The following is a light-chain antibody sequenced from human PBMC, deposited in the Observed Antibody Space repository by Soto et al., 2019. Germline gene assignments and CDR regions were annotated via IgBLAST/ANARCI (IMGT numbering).Light chain of an antibody. J-gene: IGKJ1*01. CDR3: QQYNSYSRT. CDR1: QSVSSN. V-gene: IGKV3-15*01. CDR2: GAS. Sequence: EIVMTQSPATLSVSPGERATLSCRASQSVSSNLAWYQQKPGQAPRLLIYGASTRATGIPARFSGSGSGTEFTLTISSLQPDDFATYYCQQYNSYSRTFGQGTKVEFK.